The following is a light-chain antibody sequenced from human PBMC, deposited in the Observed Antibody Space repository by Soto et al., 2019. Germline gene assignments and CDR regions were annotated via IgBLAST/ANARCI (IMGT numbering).Light chain of an antibody. CDR3: QQRSNWASIT. V-gene: IGKV3D-11*01. CDR2: DAS. Sequence: EIVLTQSPATLSLSPGERATLSCRASQGVSSYLAWYQQKPGQAPRLLIYDASNRATGIPARFSGSGPGTDFTLTISSLEPEDFAVYYCQQRSNWASITFGQGTRLEIK. CDR1: QGVSSY. J-gene: IGKJ5*01.